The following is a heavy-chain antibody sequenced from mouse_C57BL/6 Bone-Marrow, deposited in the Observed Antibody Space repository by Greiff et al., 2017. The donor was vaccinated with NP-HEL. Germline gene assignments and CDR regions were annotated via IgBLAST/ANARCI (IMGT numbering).Heavy chain of an antibody. CDR1: GFNIKDDY. J-gene: IGHJ3*01. CDR3: TTLDWFAY. V-gene: IGHV14-4*01. CDR2: IDPENGDT. Sequence: EVQGVESGAELVRPGASVKLSCTASGFNIKDDYMHWVKQRPEQGLEWIGWIDPENGDTEYASKFQGKATITADTSSNTAYLQLSSLTSEDTAVYYCTTLDWFAYWGQGTLVTVSA.